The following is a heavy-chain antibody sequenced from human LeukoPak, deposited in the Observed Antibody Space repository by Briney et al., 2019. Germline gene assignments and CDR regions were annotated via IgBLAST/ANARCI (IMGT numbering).Heavy chain of an antibody. V-gene: IGHV3-21*01. CDR1: GFTFSSYS. D-gene: IGHD6-19*01. Sequence: GGSLRLSCAASGFTFSSYSMNWVRQAPGKGLEWVSSISGSSSYIYYADSVKGRFTISRDNAKNSLYLQMNSLRAEDTAVYYCARAKQSSGLYFDYWGQGTLVTVPS. J-gene: IGHJ4*02. CDR2: ISGSSSYI. CDR3: ARAKQSSGLYFDY.